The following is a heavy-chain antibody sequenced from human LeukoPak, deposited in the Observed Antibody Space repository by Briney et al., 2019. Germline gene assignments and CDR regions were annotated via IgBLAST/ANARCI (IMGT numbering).Heavy chain of an antibody. CDR3: ARGMGAADYYYMDV. Sequence: GGSLRLSCAASGFTCSYEMNWVRQAPGKGLGWVSYISSSGSTIYYADSVKGRFTISRDNAKNSLYLQMNSLRAEDTAVYYCARGMGAADYYYMDVRGKGTTVTVSS. CDR2: ISSSGSTI. D-gene: IGHD3-16*01. V-gene: IGHV3-48*03. CDR1: GFTCSYE. J-gene: IGHJ6*03.